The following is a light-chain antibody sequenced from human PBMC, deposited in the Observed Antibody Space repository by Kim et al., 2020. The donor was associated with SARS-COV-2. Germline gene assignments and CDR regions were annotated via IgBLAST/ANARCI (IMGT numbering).Light chain of an antibody. Sequence: EIVLTQSPGTLSLSSGERATLSCRASQSVSGTNVAWYQQKPGQAPSLLIHGASTRATGIPDSFIASGSGTDFTLTISRLETEDVALYFCHQYRISPPTFCQGTKLEI. CDR1: QSVSGTN. V-gene: IGKV3-20*01. CDR3: HQYRISPPT. CDR2: GAS. J-gene: IGKJ2*01.